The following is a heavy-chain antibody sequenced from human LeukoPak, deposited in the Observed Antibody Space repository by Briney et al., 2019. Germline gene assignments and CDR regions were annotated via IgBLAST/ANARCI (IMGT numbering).Heavy chain of an antibody. CDR2: IVVGSGNT. J-gene: IGHJ4*02. D-gene: IGHD6-25*01. CDR3: AAGSSIAAGDFDY. CDR1: GFTFSGSA. Sequence: ASVRVSCKASGFTFSGSAIQWVRQARGQRPEWIGWIVVGSGNTNYAQKFQERVTITRDMSTSTAYMELSSLRSEDTAVYYCAAGSSIAAGDFDYWGQGTLVTVSS. V-gene: IGHV1-58*02.